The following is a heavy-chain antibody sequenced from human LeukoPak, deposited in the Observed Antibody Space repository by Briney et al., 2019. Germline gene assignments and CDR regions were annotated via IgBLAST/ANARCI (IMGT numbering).Heavy chain of an antibody. CDR1: GAPINSYS. V-gene: IGHV4-4*07. J-gene: IGHJ3*02. Sequence: SETLSLTCTVSGAPINSYSWGWIRQPAGRPLEWIGRFYTSGSNDYNPSLRSRVTMSVDTSRNQQFSLKLSSVTAADTAVYYCVRPDSGGGAFDIWGQGTMVIVSS. D-gene: IGHD6-19*01. CDR3: VRPDSGGGAFDI. CDR2: FYTSGSN.